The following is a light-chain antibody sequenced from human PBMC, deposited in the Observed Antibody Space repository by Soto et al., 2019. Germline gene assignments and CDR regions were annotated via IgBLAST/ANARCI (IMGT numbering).Light chain of an antibody. J-gene: IGKJ1*01. CDR1: QSVSSN. CDR2: GAS. Sequence: SQSVSSNLAWYQQKPGQAPRLLIYGASSRATGIPDRFSGSVSGTEVTHTSSSLQPEDFAVYFCHSSAQWPPGTLGQGTNVDIK. V-gene: IGKV3D-15*01. CDR3: HSSAQWPPGT.